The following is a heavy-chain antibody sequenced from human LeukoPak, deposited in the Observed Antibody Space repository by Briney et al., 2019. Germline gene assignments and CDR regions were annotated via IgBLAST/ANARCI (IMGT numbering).Heavy chain of an antibody. CDR2: INPSGGST. V-gene: IGHV1-46*01. Sequence: ASVKVSCKASGYTFTIYYMHWVRQAPAQGLERMGIINPSGGSTSYARKFKGRVTMTRDTSTSTVYMGLSSLRSEDTAVYYCARDKVWYSSSWYLDYWGQGTLVTVSS. CDR1: GYTFTIYY. D-gene: IGHD6-13*01. J-gene: IGHJ4*02. CDR3: ARDKVWYSSSWYLDY.